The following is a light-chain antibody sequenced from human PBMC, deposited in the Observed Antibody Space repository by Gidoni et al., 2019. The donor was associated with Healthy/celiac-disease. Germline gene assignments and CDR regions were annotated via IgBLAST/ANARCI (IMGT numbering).Light chain of an antibody. CDR3: QQYDNLPPYT. Sequence: DIQMTQSPSTLSASVGERVTITCQASQDISNYLNWYQQKPGKAPKRLIYDASTLEAGVPSRFSGSGSGTDFTFTISSLQPEDIATYYCQQYDNLPPYTFGQXTKLEIK. V-gene: IGKV1-33*01. CDR2: DAS. CDR1: QDISNY. J-gene: IGKJ2*01.